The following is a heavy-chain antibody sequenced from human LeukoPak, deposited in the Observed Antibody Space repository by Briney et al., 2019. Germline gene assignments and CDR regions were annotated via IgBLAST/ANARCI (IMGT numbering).Heavy chain of an antibody. V-gene: IGHV3-23*01. CDR2: INSDGST. CDR3: AKSAAAGDHYYGMDV. J-gene: IGHJ6*02. CDR1: GFTFNSCA. D-gene: IGHD6-13*01. Sequence: GASLRLSCAASGFTFNSCAKIWVRQSPGKGLEWVSTINSDGSTYYADSVKGRFTISRDNSNTLYLQMNSLRAEDTAVYYCAKSAAAGDHYYGMDVWGQGTTVTVSS.